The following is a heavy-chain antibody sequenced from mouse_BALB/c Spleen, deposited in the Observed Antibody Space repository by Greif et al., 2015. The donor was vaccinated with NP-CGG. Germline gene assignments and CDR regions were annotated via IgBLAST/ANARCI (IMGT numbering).Heavy chain of an antibody. CDR3: TRFDGYKGYFDV. Sequence: EVQLQQSGTVLARPGASVKMSCKASGYSFTSYWMHWVKQRPGQGLEWIGAIYPGNSDTSYNQKFKGKAKLTAVTSASTAYMELSSLTNEDSAVYYCTRFDGYKGYFDVWGAGTTVTVSS. CDR2: IYPGNSDT. CDR1: GYSFTSYW. D-gene: IGHD2-3*01. J-gene: IGHJ1*01. V-gene: IGHV1-5*01.